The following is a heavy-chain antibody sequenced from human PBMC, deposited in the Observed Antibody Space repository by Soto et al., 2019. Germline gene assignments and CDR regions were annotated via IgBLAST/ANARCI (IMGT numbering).Heavy chain of an antibody. CDR3: ARGGSSGAYYAHWNFDL. Sequence: EGQLVESGGGLVQPGGCLRLSCAASGFTVSNTYMSWVRQAPGKGLEWVSIIYGGGYTYHADSVKGRFSSSRDNSKNTLYLQMNSLRAADTAVYYCARGGSSGAYYAHWNFDLWGRGTLVTVSS. CDR2: IYGGGYT. J-gene: IGHJ2*01. V-gene: IGHV3-66*01. D-gene: IGHD3-10*01. CDR1: GFTVSNTY.